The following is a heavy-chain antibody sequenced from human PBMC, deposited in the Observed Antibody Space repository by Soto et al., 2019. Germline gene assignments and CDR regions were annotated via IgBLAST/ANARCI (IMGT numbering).Heavy chain of an antibody. CDR3: ATCSGGSCAHYYYGMDV. V-gene: IGHV1-69*06. CDR1: GGTFSSYA. J-gene: IGHJ6*02. Sequence: SVKVSCKASGGTFSSYAISWVRQAPGQGLEWMGGIIPIFGTANYAQKFQGRVTITADKSTSTAYMELSSLRSEDTAVYYCATCSGGSCAHYYYGMDVWGQGTTVTV. D-gene: IGHD2-15*01. CDR2: IIPIFGTA.